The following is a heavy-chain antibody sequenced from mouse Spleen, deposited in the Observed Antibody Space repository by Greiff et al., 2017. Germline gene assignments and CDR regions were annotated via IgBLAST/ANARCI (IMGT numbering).Heavy chain of an antibody. V-gene: IGHV2-5*01. CDR2: IWRGGST. J-gene: IGHJ4*01. CDR1: GFSLTSYG. Sequence: QVHVKQSGPGLVQPSQSLSITCTVSGFSLTSYGVHWVRQSPGKGLEWLGVIWRGGSTDYNAAFMSRLSITKDNSKSQVFFKMNSLQADDTAIYYCAKKNPRDYYGSSYYAMDYWGQGTSVTVSS. D-gene: IGHD1-1*01. CDR3: AKKNPRDYYGSSYYAMDY.